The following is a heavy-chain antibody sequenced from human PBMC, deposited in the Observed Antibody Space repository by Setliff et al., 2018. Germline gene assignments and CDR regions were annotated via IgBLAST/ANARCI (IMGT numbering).Heavy chain of an antibody. V-gene: IGHV4-61*08. CDR3: ARMTGFQYIDV. CDR1: GASISSDGYY. CDR2: IYYSGDT. D-gene: IGHD3-3*01. J-gene: IGHJ6*03. Sequence: SETLSLTCSVSGASISSDGYYWSWIRQYPGKGLEWIGYIYYSGDTNYNPSLKSRVTILLDTSKNQFSLTLTSVTAADTAVYYCARMTGFQYIDVWGKGTTVTVSS.